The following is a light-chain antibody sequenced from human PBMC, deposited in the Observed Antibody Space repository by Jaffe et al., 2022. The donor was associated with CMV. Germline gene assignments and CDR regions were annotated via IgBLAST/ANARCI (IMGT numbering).Light chain of an antibody. CDR3: QQRANWPIT. CDR1: QSIGDN. V-gene: IGKV3-11*01. J-gene: IGKJ5*01. CDR2: SAS. Sequence: ETVLTQSPATLSLSPGERATLSCRASQSIGDNLAWYQQKPGQAPRLLIYSASNRATGIPARFSGSGSGTEFTLTISGLQPEDFGAYHCQQRANWPITFGQGTRLEIK.